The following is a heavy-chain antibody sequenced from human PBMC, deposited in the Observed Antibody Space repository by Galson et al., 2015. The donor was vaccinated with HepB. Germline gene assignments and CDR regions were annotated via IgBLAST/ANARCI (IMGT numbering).Heavy chain of an antibody. CDR3: ARSSYYYDVYYYYGMDV. CDR1: GYTFTSYA. CDR2: INAGNGNT. D-gene: IGHD3-16*01. J-gene: IGHJ6*02. Sequence: SVKVSCKASGYTFTSYAMHWVRQAPGQRLEWMGWINAGNGNTKYSQKFQGRVTITRDTSASTAYMELSSLRSEDTAVYYCARSSYYYDVYYYYGMDVWGQGTTVTVSS. V-gene: IGHV1-3*01.